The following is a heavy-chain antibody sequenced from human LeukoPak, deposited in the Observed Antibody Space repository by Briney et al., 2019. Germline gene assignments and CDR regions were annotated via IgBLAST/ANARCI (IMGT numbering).Heavy chain of an antibody. Sequence: ASVTVSCTASGYTFTSYSISWVRQAPGQGLEWMGWISAYNGNTNHAQTLQGRVTMTTDTSTSTAYMELRSLRSEDTAVYYCARAPHYYGSGRYYYYMDVWGKGTTVTISS. CDR2: ISAYNGNT. CDR1: GYTFTSYS. CDR3: ARAPHYYGSGRYYYYMDV. D-gene: IGHD3-10*01. V-gene: IGHV1-18*01. J-gene: IGHJ6*03.